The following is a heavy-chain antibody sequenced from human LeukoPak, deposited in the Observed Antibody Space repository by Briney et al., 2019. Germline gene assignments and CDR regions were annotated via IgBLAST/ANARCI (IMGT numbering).Heavy chain of an antibody. CDR1: GFTFNRRG. J-gene: IGHJ4*02. CDR2: IRYDGGEN. CDR3: AKDGDDCIDY. D-gene: IGHD2-21*01. Sequence: QAGGSLRLSCAASGFTFNRRGMHWVRQAPGKGLEWVAFIRYDGGENFYADFAKGRFTISRDNSKNTLSLQLNTLRAEDTALYYCAKDGDDCIDYWGPGTLVTVAS. V-gene: IGHV3-30*02.